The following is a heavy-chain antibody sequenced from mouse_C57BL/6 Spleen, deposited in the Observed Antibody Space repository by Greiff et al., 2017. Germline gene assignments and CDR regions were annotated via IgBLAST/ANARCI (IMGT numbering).Heavy chain of an antibody. CDR2: IDPSDSYT. CDR1: GYTFTSYW. Sequence: QVQLQQPGAELVRPGTSVKLSCKASGYTFTSYWMHWVKQRPGQGLEWIGVIDPSDSYTNYNQKFKGKATLTVDTSSSTAYMQLSSLTSEDSAVYYCARSKGCDYWGQGTTLTVSS. CDR3: ARSKGCDY. J-gene: IGHJ2*01. V-gene: IGHV1-59*01.